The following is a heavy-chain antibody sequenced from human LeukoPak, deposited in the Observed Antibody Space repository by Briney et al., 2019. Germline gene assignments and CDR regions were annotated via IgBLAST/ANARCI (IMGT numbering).Heavy chain of an antibody. CDR3: AGDLYRIVVVPHYFDY. D-gene: IGHD3-22*01. CDR2: INHSGST. J-gene: IGHJ4*02. CDR1: GGSFSGYY. Sequence: PSETLSLTCAVYGGSFSGYYWSWIRQPPGKGLEWIGEINHSGSTNYNPSLKSRVTISVDTSKNQFSLKLSSVTAADTAVYYCAGDLYRIVVVPHYFDYWGQGTLVTVSS. V-gene: IGHV4-34*01.